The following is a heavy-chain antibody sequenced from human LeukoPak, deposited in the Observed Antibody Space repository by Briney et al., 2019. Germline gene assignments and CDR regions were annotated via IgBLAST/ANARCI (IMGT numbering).Heavy chain of an antibody. CDR1: GGSLSTHY. V-gene: IGHV4-59*11. CDR3: ARDPTTVTKGLDI. J-gene: IGHJ3*02. CDR2: ISYIGST. Sequence: PSETLSLTCTVSGGSLSTHYWSWIRQPPGMGLEWIGYISYIGSTNYNPSLKSRVTISVDTSKNQFSLKLSSVTAADAAVYFCARDPTTVTKGLDIWGQGTMVTVSS. D-gene: IGHD4-17*01.